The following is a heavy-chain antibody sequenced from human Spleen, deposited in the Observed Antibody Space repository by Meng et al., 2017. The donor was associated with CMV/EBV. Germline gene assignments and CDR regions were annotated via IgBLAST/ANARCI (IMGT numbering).Heavy chain of an antibody. V-gene: IGHV4-59*01. Sequence: SETLSLTCTVSGGSISNYYWSWIRQPPGKGLEWIGYAHYSGNTNHNPSLKSRVTISVDTSKKQFSLKLRSVTAADTAVYYCAREVIGDGSLAFDFWGQGTLVTVSS. CDR2: AHYSGNT. CDR1: GGSISNYY. J-gene: IGHJ4*02. CDR3: AREVIGDGSLAFDF. D-gene: IGHD1-26*01.